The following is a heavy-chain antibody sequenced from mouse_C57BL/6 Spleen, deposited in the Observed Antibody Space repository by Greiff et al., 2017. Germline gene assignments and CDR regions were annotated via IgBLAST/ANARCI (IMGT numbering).Heavy chain of an antibody. V-gene: IGHV1-22*01. CDR3: ASDYGSSYPFAY. CDR2: INPTNGGT. J-gene: IGHJ3*01. D-gene: IGHD1-1*01. Sequence: VQLPPSGTEAVKPGGSVKKFCKAFGYPITDYNMPRVKQSHGKSLEWIGYINPTNGGTSYNQKFKGKATLTVNKSSSTAHMELRSLTSEDSAVYYCASDYGSSYPFAYWGQGTLVTVSA. CDR1: GYPITDYN.